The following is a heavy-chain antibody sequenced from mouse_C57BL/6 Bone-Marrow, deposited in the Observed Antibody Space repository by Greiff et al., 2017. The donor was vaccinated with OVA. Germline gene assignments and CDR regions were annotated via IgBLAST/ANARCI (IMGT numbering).Heavy chain of an antibody. Sequence: QVHVKQSGAELAKPGASVKLSCKASGYTFTSYWMHWVKQRPGQGLEWIGYINPSSGYTKYNQKFKDKATLTADKSSSTAYMQLSSLTYEDSAVYYCARSTTVEGYYFDYWGQGTTLTVSS. D-gene: IGHD1-1*01. CDR3: ARSTTVEGYYFDY. V-gene: IGHV1-7*01. CDR2: INPSSGYT. CDR1: GYTFTSYW. J-gene: IGHJ2*01.